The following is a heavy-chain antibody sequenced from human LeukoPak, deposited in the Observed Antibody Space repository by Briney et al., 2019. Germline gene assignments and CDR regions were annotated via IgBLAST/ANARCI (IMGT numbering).Heavy chain of an antibody. J-gene: IGHJ4*02. V-gene: IGHV3-9*01. CDR2: ISWNSGNI. D-gene: IGHD3-10*01. Sequence: GRSLRLSCAASGFTFDDYAMHWVRQAPGKGPEWVSGISWNSGNIGYADSMKGRFTISRDNAKNSLYLQMNSLRAEDTALYYCAKDTGYGSGSYPSLDYWGQGTLVTVSS. CDR3: AKDTGYGSGSYPSLDY. CDR1: GFTFDDYA.